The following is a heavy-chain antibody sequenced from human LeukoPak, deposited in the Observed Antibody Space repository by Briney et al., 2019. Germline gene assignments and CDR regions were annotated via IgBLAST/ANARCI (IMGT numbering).Heavy chain of an antibody. V-gene: IGHV1-2*02. CDR2: IDPNNEDT. CDR3: ARRSRNGLDAFDI. CDR1: AYTFTDYY. J-gene: IGHJ3*02. D-gene: IGHD2-8*01. Sequence: ASVKVSCKASAYTFTDYYLHWVRQAPGQGPEWMGWIDPNNEDTDYAQKFQGRVTMTRVRPTSTAYMELSRLTSDDTAVYYCARRSRNGLDAFDIWGLGTMVTVSS.